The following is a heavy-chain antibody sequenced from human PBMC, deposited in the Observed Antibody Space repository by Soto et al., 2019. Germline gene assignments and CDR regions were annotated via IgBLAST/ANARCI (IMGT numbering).Heavy chain of an antibody. CDR2: IDPSDSYT. CDR3: ARRIFFTEGDCSGGSCYALVY. D-gene: IGHD2-15*01. J-gene: IGHJ4*02. CDR1: GYSFTSYW. Sequence: GESLKISCKGSGYSFTSYWISWVRQMPGKGLEWMGRIDPSDSYTNYSPSFQGHVTISADKSISTAYLQWSSLKASDTAMYYCARRIFFTEGDCSGGSCYALVYGGQEALVTLSS. V-gene: IGHV5-10-1*01.